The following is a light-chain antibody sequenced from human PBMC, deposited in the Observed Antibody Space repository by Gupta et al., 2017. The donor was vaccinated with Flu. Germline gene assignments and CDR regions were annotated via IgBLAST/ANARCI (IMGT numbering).Light chain of an antibody. V-gene: IGLV1-40*01. CDR1: SSNIGARYD. J-gene: IGLJ3*02. CDR3: QSYDNSLSGRV. CDR2: DNN. Sequence: QSVLTQPPSVSGAPGQGVTISCTGSSSNIGARYDVHWYQQLPGTAPKLLIYDNNNRPSGVPDRFSGSKSGTSASLTITGLQAEDEADYYCQSYDNSLSGRVFGGGTKVTVL.